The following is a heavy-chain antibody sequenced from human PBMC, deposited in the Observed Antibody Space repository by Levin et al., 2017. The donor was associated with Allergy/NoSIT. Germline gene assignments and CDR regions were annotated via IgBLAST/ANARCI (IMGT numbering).Heavy chain of an antibody. V-gene: IGHV4-39*07. Sequence: RPSETLSLTCTVSGGSISSDSYYWAWIRQPPGKGLEWIGSIYYSGSAYYNPSLKTRLTISVDTSKNQFSLRLNSVTAADTAVYYCAGEPNSPYYYYYGLDVWGQGTTVTVSS. J-gene: IGHJ6*02. CDR2: IYYSGSA. CDR1: GGSISSDSYY. CDR3: AGEPNSPYYYYYGLDV. D-gene: IGHD2/OR15-2a*01.